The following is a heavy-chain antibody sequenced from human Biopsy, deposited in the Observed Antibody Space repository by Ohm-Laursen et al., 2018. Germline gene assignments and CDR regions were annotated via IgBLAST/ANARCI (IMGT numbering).Heavy chain of an antibody. D-gene: IGHD5-18*01. CDR2: IFYDGSNT. CDR1: GFSFSSYG. V-gene: IGHV3-30*18. CDR3: AKDRYNYTLIGGFSMDV. Sequence: SLRLSCAASGFSFSSYGMHWVRQAPGKGLEWVAFIFYDGSNTYYADSVKGRFTISRDNSRDTLYLQMSSLRAEDTAVYYCAKDRYNYTLIGGFSMDVWGQGTTVTVSS. J-gene: IGHJ6*02.